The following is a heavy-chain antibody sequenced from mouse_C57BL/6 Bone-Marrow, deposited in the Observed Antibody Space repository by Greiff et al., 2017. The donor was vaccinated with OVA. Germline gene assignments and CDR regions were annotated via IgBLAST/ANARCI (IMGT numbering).Heavy chain of an antibody. Sequence: QVTLKECGPGILQPSPTLSLSCSFSGFSLSTFGMGVGWIRQPSGKGLEWLVHIWWDDDKYYNPALKSRLTISKDTSKNQVFLKIANVDTADTATYYCARVLLTGFAYWGQGTLVTVSA. CDR3: ARVLLTGFAY. CDR2: IWWDDDK. J-gene: IGHJ3*01. CDR1: GFSLSTFGMG. V-gene: IGHV8-8*01. D-gene: IGHD4-1*01.